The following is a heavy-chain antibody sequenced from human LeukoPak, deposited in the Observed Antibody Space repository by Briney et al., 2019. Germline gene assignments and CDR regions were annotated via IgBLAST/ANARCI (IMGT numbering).Heavy chain of an antibody. J-gene: IGHJ4*02. Sequence: SGGSLRLSCAASGFTFSSYAMCCVRQAPGKGLEWVSAISGSGGSTYYAHSVKGRFTISRDNSKNTLYLQMNSLRAEDTAVYNCVKDVWNTPTGGGQGTRLTV. V-gene: IGHV3-23*01. D-gene: IGHD1/OR15-1a*01. CDR2: ISGSGGST. CDR3: VKDVWNTPTG. CDR1: GFTFSSYA.